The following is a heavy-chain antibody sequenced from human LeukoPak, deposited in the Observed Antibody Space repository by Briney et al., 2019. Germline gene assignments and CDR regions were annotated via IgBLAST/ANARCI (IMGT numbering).Heavy chain of an antibody. V-gene: IGHV3-21*04. J-gene: IGHJ4*02. D-gene: IGHD5-24*01. CDR2: ISSSSSYI. CDR1: GFTFSSYS. Sequence: PGGSLRLSCAASGFTFSSYSMNWVRKAPGKGLEWVSSISSSSSYIYYADSVKGRFTISRDNAKNSLYLQMNSLRAEDTALYHCARVSLEMAGDYWGQGTLVTVSS. CDR3: ARVSLEMAGDY.